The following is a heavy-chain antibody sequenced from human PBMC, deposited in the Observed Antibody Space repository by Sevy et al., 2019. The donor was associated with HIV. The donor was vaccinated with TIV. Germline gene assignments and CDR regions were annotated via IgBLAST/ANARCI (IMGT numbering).Heavy chain of an antibody. Sequence: GGSLRLSCAASGFTFSTYAMHWVRQAPGKGLEWVAVIWYDGSNKYYADSVKGRFAISRDNSGNTLYLQMNNLSADDTAVYFCARVSVSSTWNYFYYGMGVWGHGTTVTVSS. CDR1: GFTFSTYA. V-gene: IGHV3-33*01. CDR3: ARVSVSSTWNYFYYGMGV. D-gene: IGHD2-2*01. J-gene: IGHJ6*02. CDR2: IWYDGSNK.